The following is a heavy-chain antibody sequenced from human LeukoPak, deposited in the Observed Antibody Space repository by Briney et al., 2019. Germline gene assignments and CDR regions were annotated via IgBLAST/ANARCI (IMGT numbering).Heavy chain of an antibody. CDR1: GFTFSDYY. D-gene: IGHD3-22*01. V-gene: IGHV3-11*01. CDR3: ARVAGETYYYDSSGYQARWFDP. CDR2: ISSSGSTI. Sequence: GGSLRLSCAASGFTFSDYYMSWIRRAPGKGLEWVSYISSSGSTIYYADSVKGRFTISRDNAKNSLYLQMNSLRAEDTAVYYCARVAGETYYYDSSGYQARWFDPWGQGTLVTVSS. J-gene: IGHJ5*02.